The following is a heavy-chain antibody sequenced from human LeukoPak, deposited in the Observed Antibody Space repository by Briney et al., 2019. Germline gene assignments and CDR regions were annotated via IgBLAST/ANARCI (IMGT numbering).Heavy chain of an antibody. CDR1: GFTFSSYA. V-gene: IGHV3-30-3*01. J-gene: IGHJ4*02. D-gene: IGHD5-24*01. Sequence: GGSLRLSCAASGFTFSSYAMHWVRQAPGKGLEWVALVGHDATYNHYADSVKGRFTISRDNSKNTVSLQMNSLRPEDTAVYYCARGLPNWQQFGSDFVYWGQGTLVTVSS. CDR3: ARGLPNWQQFGSDFVY. CDR2: VGHDATYN.